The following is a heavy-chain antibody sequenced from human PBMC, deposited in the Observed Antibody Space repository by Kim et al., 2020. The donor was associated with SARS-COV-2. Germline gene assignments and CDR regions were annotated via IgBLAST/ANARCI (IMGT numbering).Heavy chain of an antibody. J-gene: IGHJ4*02. CDR3: TSVKADY. Sequence: DRGDNTFHADSVTGRFTISRDNSQNTLYLQMHSLRAEDTAIYYCTSVKADYWGQGSLVTVSS. CDR2: DRGDNT. V-gene: IGHV3-23*01.